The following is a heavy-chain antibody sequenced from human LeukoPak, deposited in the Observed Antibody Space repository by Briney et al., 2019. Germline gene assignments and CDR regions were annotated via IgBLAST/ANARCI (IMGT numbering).Heavy chain of an antibody. Sequence: PGGSLRLSCAASGFIFSSYSMNWVRQAPGKGLEWVPSISSSGSYIYYADSVKGRFTISRDNAKNSLYLQMNSLRAEDTAMYYCARDVSSKSFDYWGQGTLVTVSS. V-gene: IGHV3-21*01. J-gene: IGHJ4*02. CDR1: GFIFSSYS. D-gene: IGHD2-2*01. CDR2: ISSSGSYI. CDR3: ARDVSSKSFDY.